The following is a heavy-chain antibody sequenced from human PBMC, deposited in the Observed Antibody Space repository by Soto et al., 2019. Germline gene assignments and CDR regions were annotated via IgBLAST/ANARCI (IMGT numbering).Heavy chain of an antibody. D-gene: IGHD3-10*01. CDR3: AIDGVAVVWGDYFDY. Sequence: GASVKVSCKASGYTFTRYCISWVRQAPGQGLEWMGWISANNGDTNYAQKLQGRVTMTTDRSTSTAYMELRSLRSDDTAVYYCAIDGVAVVWGDYFDYWGQGTLVTVSS. J-gene: IGHJ4*02. V-gene: IGHV1-18*01. CDR2: ISANNGDT. CDR1: GYTFTRYC.